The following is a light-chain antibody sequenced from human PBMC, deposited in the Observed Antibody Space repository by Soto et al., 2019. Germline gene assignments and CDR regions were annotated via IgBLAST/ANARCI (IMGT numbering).Light chain of an antibody. J-gene: IGKJ4*01. V-gene: IGKV3-15*01. Sequence: EIVMTQSPATLSVSPGERATLSCRASQSVSSDLAWYQQKPGQAPRLLIYGASTRATGIPARFSGSGSGTEFTPTTSSLQSEDVAVDYCQQYNNWPPLTFGGGTKVEIK. CDR2: GAS. CDR1: QSVSSD. CDR3: QQYNNWPPLT.